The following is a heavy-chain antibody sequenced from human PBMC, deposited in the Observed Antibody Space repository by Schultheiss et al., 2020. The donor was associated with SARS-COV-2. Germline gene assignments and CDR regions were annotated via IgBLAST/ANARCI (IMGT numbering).Heavy chain of an antibody. CDR3: ARGGQLDHTGPDY. Sequence: SETLSLTCTVSGGSISSYYWSWIRQPPGKGLEWIGYIYYSGSTYYNPSLKSRVTISVDTSKNQFSLKLSSVTAADTAVYYCARGGQLDHTGPDYWGQGTLVTVSS. J-gene: IGHJ4*02. CDR2: IYYSGST. V-gene: IGHV4-59*08. CDR1: GGSISSYY. D-gene: IGHD1-1*01.